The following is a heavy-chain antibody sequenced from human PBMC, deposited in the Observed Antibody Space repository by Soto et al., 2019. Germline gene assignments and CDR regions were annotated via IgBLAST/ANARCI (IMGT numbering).Heavy chain of an antibody. CDR1: GFSFSSYA. CDR2: ISARGVSS. Sequence: EVQLLESGGDLVQPGGSLRLACAASGFSFSSYAMVWVRQAPGKGLEWVSVISARGVSSYFADSVKGRFTISRDNSKNVLSLEMNSLRAEDTGTYFCAKGSIESSASVDHWGQGTLFLVSS. V-gene: IGHV3-23*01. D-gene: IGHD1-26*01. J-gene: IGHJ4*02. CDR3: AKGSIESSASVDH.